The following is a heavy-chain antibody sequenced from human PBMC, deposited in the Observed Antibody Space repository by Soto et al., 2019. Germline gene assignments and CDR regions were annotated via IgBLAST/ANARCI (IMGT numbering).Heavy chain of an antibody. CDR3: ARDHCSGGSCYHPTSYSYIDA. D-gene: IGHD2-15*01. CDR1: GYTFTSYG. V-gene: IGHV1-18*01. J-gene: IGHJ6*03. Sequence: ASVKVSCKASGYTFTSYGISWVRQAPGQGLEWMGWISAYNGNTNYAQKLQGRVTMTTDTSTSTAYMELRSLRSDDTAVYYCARDHCSGGSCYHPTSYSYIDAWGKGTTVTGSS. CDR2: ISAYNGNT.